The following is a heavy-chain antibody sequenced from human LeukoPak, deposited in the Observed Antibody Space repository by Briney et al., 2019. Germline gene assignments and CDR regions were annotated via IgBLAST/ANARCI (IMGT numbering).Heavy chain of an antibody. Sequence: GGSLRLSCAASGFTFSSYGMHWVRQAPGKGLEWVAVIWYDGSNKYYADSVKGRFTISRDNSKNTLYLQMNSLRAEDTAVYYCARGEYSSSWYWHFQHWGQGTLVTVSS. CDR2: IWYDGSNK. D-gene: IGHD6-13*01. CDR3: ARGEYSSSWYWHFQH. V-gene: IGHV3-33*01. J-gene: IGHJ1*01. CDR1: GFTFSSYG.